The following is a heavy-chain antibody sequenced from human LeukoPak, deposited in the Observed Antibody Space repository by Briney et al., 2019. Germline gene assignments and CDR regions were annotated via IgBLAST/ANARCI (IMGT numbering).Heavy chain of an antibody. CDR2: IYSTESP. CDR1: GGSVSSGSYY. J-gene: IGHJ4*02. CDR3: ARFRSGGWYYFDS. V-gene: IGHV4-61*01. D-gene: IGHD6-19*01. Sequence: SETLSLTCTVSGGSVSSGSYYWSWIRQPPLKGLELIESIYSTESPRLNPSLASRVTVSLDTSKSQFFLKLSSVTAEDSAVYFCARFRSGGWYYFDSWGRGTLVTVSS.